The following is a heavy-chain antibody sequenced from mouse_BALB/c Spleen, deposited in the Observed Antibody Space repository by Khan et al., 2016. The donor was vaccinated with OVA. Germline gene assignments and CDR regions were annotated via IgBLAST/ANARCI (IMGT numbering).Heavy chain of an antibody. J-gene: IGHJ4*01. CDR3: ARGNYYGYAMDY. Sequence: EVKLLESGPGLVKPSQSLSLTCTVTGYSITSNYAWNWIRQFPGNKLEWMGYISYSGSTNDNPSLKSRISHTRDTSKNQFFLQLNSVTTEDTATCCCARGNYYGYAMDYWGQGTSITVSS. V-gene: IGHV3-2*02. D-gene: IGHD1-1*01. CDR2: ISYSGST. CDR1: GYSITSNYA.